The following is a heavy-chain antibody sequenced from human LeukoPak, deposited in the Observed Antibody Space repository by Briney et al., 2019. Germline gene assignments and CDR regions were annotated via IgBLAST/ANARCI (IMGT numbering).Heavy chain of an antibody. CDR2: IVVGSGNT. Sequence: SVRVSCKASGFTFTSSAVQWVRQARGQRLEWIGWIVVGSGNTNYAQKFQERVTITRDMSTSTAYMELSSLRSEDTAVYYCAADYRIWYNRNDRGYYYMDVWGKGTTVTVSS. J-gene: IGHJ6*03. CDR3: AADYRIWYNRNDRGYYYMDV. D-gene: IGHD1-1*01. CDR1: GFTFTSSA. V-gene: IGHV1-58*01.